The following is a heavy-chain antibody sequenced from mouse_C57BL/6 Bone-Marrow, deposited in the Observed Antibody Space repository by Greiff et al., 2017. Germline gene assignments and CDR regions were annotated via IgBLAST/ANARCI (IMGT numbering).Heavy chain of an antibody. Sequence: VQLQQSGPELVKPGASVKISCKASGYAFSSSCMNWVKQRPGKGLEWIGRIYPGDGDTNYNGKFKGKATLTADKSSSTAYMQLSSLTSEDSAVYFCAGSRRLRQYFDVWGTGTTVTVSS. J-gene: IGHJ1*03. D-gene: IGHD1-2*01. V-gene: IGHV1-82*01. CDR2: IYPGDGDT. CDR1: GYAFSSSC. CDR3: AGSRRLRQYFDV.